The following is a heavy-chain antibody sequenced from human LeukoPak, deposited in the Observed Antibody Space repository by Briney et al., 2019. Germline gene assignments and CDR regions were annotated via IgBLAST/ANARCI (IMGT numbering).Heavy chain of an antibody. D-gene: IGHD3-3*01. CDR2: IYHNGST. CDR3: ARDVRRGLRFNNFYPYFGMDV. V-gene: IGHV4-59*01. CDR1: GGSINFI. J-gene: IGHJ6*04. Sequence: SETLSLTCSVSGGSINFIWSWIRQSPGKGLEWIGCIYHNGSTSYNSPLKSRVAISLDTSKKQVSLMLNSVTALDTAVYYCARDVRRGLRFNNFYPYFGMDVWGKGTTVIVSA.